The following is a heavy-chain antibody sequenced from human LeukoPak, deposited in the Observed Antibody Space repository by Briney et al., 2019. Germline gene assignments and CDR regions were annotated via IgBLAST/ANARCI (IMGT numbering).Heavy chain of an antibody. Sequence: PSETLSLTCTVSGGSISSSSYYWSWIRQPPGKGLEWIGEINHSGSTNYNPSLKSRVTISVDTSKNQFSLKLSSVTAADTAVYYCARVIWFGVTHGMTDAFDIWGQGTMVTVSS. CDR1: GGSISSSSYY. J-gene: IGHJ3*02. D-gene: IGHD3-10*01. V-gene: IGHV4-39*07. CDR2: INHSGST. CDR3: ARVIWFGVTHGMTDAFDI.